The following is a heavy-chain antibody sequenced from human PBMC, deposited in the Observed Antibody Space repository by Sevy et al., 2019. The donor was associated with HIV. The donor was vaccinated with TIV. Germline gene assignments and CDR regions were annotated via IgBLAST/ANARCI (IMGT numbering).Heavy chain of an antibody. CDR1: GFTFSSYA. CDR2: IYGSGGVT. V-gene: IGHV3-23*01. Sequence: GGSLRLSCAASGFTFSSYAMNWVRQAPGKGLEWVSTIYGSGGVTYYADSVKGRLTISRDNSKNTLLLQMNSLRAEDTAVYYCAGGRYDSSGSFDAFDIWGQGTMVTVSS. D-gene: IGHD3-22*01. J-gene: IGHJ3*02. CDR3: AGGRYDSSGSFDAFDI.